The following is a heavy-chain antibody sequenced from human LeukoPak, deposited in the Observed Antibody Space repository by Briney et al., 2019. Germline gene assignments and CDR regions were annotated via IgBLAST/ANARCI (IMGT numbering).Heavy chain of an antibody. CDR2: IYTSGST. D-gene: IGHD1-26*01. CDR1: GGSISSGSYY. V-gene: IGHV4-61*02. J-gene: IGHJ4*02. CDR3: AGSLVGAHDY. Sequence: SETLSLTCTVSGGSISSGSYYWRWIRQPAGKGLEWIGRIYTSGSTNYNPSLKSRVTISVDTSKNQFSLKLSSVTAADTAVYYCAGSLVGAHDYWGQGTLVTVSS.